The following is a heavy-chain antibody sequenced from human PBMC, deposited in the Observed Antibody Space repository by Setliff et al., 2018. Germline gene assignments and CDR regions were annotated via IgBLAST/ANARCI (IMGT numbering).Heavy chain of an antibody. CDR1: GGSISRDY. D-gene: IGHD3-10*01. V-gene: IGHV4-59*01. Sequence: KPSETLSLTCTVSGGSISRDYWMWIRQPPGKGLEWIGYIFYSGSTNYNPALKSRVTISKDTSKNQFSLRLNSVSAADTAVYYCARGSEYYYGSGTNDSWGQGTLVTVSS. J-gene: IGHJ4*02. CDR3: ARGSEYYYGSGTNDS. CDR2: IFYSGST.